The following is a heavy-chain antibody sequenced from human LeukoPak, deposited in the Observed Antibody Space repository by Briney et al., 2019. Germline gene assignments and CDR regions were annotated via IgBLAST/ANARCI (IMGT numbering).Heavy chain of an antibody. Sequence: AGGSLRLSCAASGFTFTMSHMHWVRQAPGKGLEWVSFIRNDKSDKYYADSVKGRFTISRDNARNSLYLHMNSLRAEDTAVYYCARDSSVCEFDVWGQGTMVTVSS. D-gene: IGHD6-6*01. CDR3: ARDSSVCEFDV. J-gene: IGHJ3*01. CDR1: GFTFTMSH. CDR2: IRNDKSDK. V-gene: IGHV3-30*02.